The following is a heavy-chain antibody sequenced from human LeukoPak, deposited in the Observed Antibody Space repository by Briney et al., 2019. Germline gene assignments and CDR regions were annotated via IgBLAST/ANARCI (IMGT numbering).Heavy chain of an antibody. V-gene: IGHV4-34*01. D-gene: IGHD2-15*01. CDR1: GGSFSGYY. CDR3: ATRAQYCSGGSCYSGAFDI. CDR2: INHSGST. J-gene: IGHJ3*02. Sequence: TSETLSLTCAVYGGSFSGYYWSWIRQPPGKGPEWIGEINHSGSTNYNPSLKSRVTISVDTSKNQFSLKLSSVTAADTAVYYCATRAQYCSGGSCYSGAFDIWGQGTMVTVSS.